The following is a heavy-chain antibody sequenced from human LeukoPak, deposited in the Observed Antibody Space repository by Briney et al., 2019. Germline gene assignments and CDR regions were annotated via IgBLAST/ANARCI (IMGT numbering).Heavy chain of an antibody. V-gene: IGHV3-30*02. CDR3: AKDSTYYVLNYHHYMDV. Sequence: GGSLRLSCAASGFTFSVYGMHWARQAPGKGLEWVAFIGYDGGDQHFGDSVKGRFTIYRDNSKNTLYLHMNILRPEDTAVYFCAKDSTYYVLNYHHYMDVWGKGATVTVSS. J-gene: IGHJ6*03. CDR2: IGYDGGDQ. D-gene: IGHD3-10*02. CDR1: GFTFSVYG.